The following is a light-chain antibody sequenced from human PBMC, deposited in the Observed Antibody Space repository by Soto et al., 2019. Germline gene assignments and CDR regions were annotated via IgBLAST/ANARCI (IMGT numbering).Light chain of an antibody. V-gene: IGLV2-14*03. CDR2: DVS. CDR3: TSYTNSSTLVL. Sequence: QSALTQPASVSGSPGQSITISCTGTSSDIGAYNYVSWYQQHPGKAPKLMIYDVSNRPSGVSDRFSGSKSGNTASLTISGIQAEDEADYYCTSYTNSSTLVLFGGGTKLTVL. J-gene: IGLJ2*01. CDR1: SSDIGAYNY.